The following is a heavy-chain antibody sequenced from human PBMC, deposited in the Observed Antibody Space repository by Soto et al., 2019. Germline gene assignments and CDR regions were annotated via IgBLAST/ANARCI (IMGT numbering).Heavy chain of an antibody. V-gene: IGHV4-59*01. CDR2: IYYTGST. J-gene: IGHJ4*02. D-gene: IGHD6-19*01. Sequence: PSETLSLTCTVSGGSISDYYWGWIRQPPGKGLEWIGYIYYTGSTNYNPSLKSRVTISVDTSKNHFTLILSSVTAADTAVYYCARGRHWLDYWGPGFQXTVSS. CDR3: ARGRHWLDY. CDR1: GGSISDYY.